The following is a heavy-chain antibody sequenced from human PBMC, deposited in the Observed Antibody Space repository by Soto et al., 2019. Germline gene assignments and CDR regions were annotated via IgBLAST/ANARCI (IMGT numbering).Heavy chain of an antibody. J-gene: IGHJ6*02. D-gene: IGHD6-6*01. CDR2: ISYDGSNK. CDR3: ARGIAARPPTYYYYGMDV. CDR1: GLTFSSYA. V-gene: IGHV3-30-3*01. Sequence: GGSLRLSCAASGLTFSSYAMHWVRQAPGKGLEWVAVISYDGSNKYYADSVKGRFTISRDNSKNTLYLQMNSLRAEDTAVYYCARGIAARPPTYYYYGMDVWGQGTTVTVSS.